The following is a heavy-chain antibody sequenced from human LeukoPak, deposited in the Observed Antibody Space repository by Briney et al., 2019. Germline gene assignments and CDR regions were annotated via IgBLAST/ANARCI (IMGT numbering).Heavy chain of an antibody. CDR3: ARVRGVCSTSTCYVANADV. J-gene: IGHJ6*03. D-gene: IGHD3-10*01. CDR2: ISSRGTTV. CDR1: GFTFSDYS. V-gene: IGHV3-48*02. Sequence: GGSLRLSCVASGFTFSDYSMNWVRQPPGKGLEWVSYISSRGTTVFYADSVKGRFTISRENDRNSVFLQMSGLRDEDTATYYCARVRGVCSTSTCYVANADVWGKGTTVSVS.